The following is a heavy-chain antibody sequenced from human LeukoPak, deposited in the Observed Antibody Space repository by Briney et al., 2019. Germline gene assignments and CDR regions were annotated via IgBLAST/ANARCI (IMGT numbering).Heavy chain of an antibody. Sequence: KKSGPTLVSPTQTLTLTCTFSGFSLSTSGVGVGWIRQPPGKALEWLALIYWDDDKRYSPSLKSRLTITKDTSKNQVVLTMTNMDPVDTVTYYCAHSSIHYSSGWSHNWFDPWGQGTLVTASS. CDR3: AHSSIHYSSGWSHNWFDP. CDR1: GFSLSTSGVG. J-gene: IGHJ5*02. CDR2: IYWDDDK. D-gene: IGHD6-19*01. V-gene: IGHV2-5*02.